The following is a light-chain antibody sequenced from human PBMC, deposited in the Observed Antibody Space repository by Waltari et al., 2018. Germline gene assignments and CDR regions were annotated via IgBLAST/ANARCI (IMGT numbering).Light chain of an antibody. V-gene: IGKV2-30*02. CDR1: QSLVHSEGVTY. Sequence: DVVMTQSPLSLPVTLGQPDSIPCRSSQSLVHSEGVTYLNWFQQRPGQSPRRLLYRASDRDVGVPDRFSGSGSGTDVTLKISRVEAEDVGLYYCMQATHWPWTFGQGTEVEIK. CDR3: MQATHWPWT. J-gene: IGKJ1*01. CDR2: RAS.